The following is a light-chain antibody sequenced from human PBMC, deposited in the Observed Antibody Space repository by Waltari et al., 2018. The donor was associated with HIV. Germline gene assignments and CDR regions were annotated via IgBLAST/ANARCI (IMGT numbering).Light chain of an antibody. CDR2: GAS. CDR3: QHFDTSLPKYT. Sequence: EFVLTQSPGTLSLSPGERATLSCRAGQSVSSSYLAWYQQRPGQAPRLLIYGASSRAAGIPDRFTGSGSGTDFTLTISRLEPEDFAVYYCQHFDTSLPKYTFGQGTKLEIK. V-gene: IGKV3-20*01. J-gene: IGKJ2*01. CDR1: QSVSSSY.